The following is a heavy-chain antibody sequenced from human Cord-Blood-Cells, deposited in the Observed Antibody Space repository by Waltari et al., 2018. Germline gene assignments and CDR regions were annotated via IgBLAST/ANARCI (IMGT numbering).Heavy chain of an antibody. D-gene: IGHD4-17*01. V-gene: IGHV3-23*01. Sequence: EVQLLESGGGLVQPGGSLGLSCAASGFTFSSYAMSWVRPAPGKGLECVSAISGSGGSTYSADYVKGRFTISRDNSKNTLYLQMNSLRAEDTAVYYCAKDLDDYGDYYYYGMDVWGQGTTVTVSS. CDR1: GFTFSSYA. CDR3: AKDLDDYGDYYYYGMDV. CDR2: ISGSGGST. J-gene: IGHJ6*02.